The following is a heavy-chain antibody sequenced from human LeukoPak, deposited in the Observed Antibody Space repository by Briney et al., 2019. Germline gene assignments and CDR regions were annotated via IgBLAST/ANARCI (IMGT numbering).Heavy chain of an antibody. V-gene: IGHV5-51*01. CDR3: ASRGGSRRGHAFDI. CDR2: IYPGDSET. CDR1: GYTFTDYW. D-gene: IGHD1-26*01. J-gene: IGHJ3*02. Sequence: GESLKISCKGSGYTFTDYWIGWVRQMPGKGLEWMGIIYPGDSETRYSPSFQGQVTMSADKSITTAYLQWSSLKASDTAMYYCASRGGSRRGHAFDIWGQGTMVTVSS.